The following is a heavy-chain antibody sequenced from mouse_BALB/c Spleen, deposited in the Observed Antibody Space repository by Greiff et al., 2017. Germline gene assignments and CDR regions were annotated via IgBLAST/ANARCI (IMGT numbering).Heavy chain of an antibody. CDR2: INPSTGYT. D-gene: IGHD2-4*01. Sequence: QVQLKQSGAELAKPGASVKMSCKASGYTFTSYWMHWVKQRPGQGLEWIGYINPSTGYTEYNQKFKDKATLTADKSSSTAYMQLSSLTSEDSAVYYCARIDYDGFAYWGQGTLVTVSA. J-gene: IGHJ3*01. CDR3: ARIDYDGFAY. CDR1: GYTFTSYW. V-gene: IGHV1-7*01.